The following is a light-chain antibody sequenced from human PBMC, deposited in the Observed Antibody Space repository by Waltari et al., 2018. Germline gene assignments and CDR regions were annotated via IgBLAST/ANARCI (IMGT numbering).Light chain of an antibody. Sequence: DIQMTQSPSSVSASVGERATITCRASQNIDTWLTWYQQIPGRAPKPLLFTTVRLESGVPSRISGSGSEKDFTLTSSSLQPEDVANYYCQQAKRFPLTFGEGTTVEIK. CDR3: QQAKRFPLT. J-gene: IGKJ4*02. V-gene: IGKV1D-12*01. CDR1: QNIDTW. CDR2: TTV.